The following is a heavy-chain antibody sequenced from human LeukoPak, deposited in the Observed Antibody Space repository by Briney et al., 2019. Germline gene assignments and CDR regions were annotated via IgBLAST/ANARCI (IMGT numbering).Heavy chain of an antibody. V-gene: IGHV1-69*04. D-gene: IGHD3-10*01. CDR3: ASTDRSMYYYGSGSYYGAFDI. CDR1: GGTFSSYA. J-gene: IGHJ3*02. CDR2: IIPILGIA. Sequence: ASVKVSCKASGGTFSSYAISWVRQAPGQGLEWMGRIIPILGIANYAQKFQGRVTITADKSTSTAYMELSSLRSEDTAVYYCASTDRSMYYYGSGSYYGAFDIWGQGTMVTVSS.